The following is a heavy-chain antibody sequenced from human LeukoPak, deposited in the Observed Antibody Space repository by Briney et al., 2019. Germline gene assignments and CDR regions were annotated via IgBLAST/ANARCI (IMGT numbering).Heavy chain of an antibody. D-gene: IGHD6-13*01. V-gene: IGHV3-33*01. J-gene: IGHJ4*02. CDR1: GFTLSSYG. CDR3: AREPIAAAGNGPFDY. CDR2: IWQDGSNK. Sequence: PGGSLRLSGAGSGFTLSSYGMHWFRQAPGKGLEWVAVIWQDGSNKYYVDSVKGRFTISRDNSKNTLYLQMNSLRAEDTAVYYCAREPIAAAGNGPFDYWGQGTLVTVSS.